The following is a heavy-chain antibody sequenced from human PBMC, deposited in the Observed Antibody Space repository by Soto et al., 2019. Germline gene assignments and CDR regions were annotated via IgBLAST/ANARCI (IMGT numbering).Heavy chain of an antibody. CDR3: AKDRNQGSYRQSHFDY. Sequence: GGSLRLSCAASGFTFSSYAMSWVRQAPGKGLEWVSAISGSGGSTYYAEYVKGRFTISRDNSKNTLYLQMNSLRAEDTAVYYCAKDRNQGSYRQSHFDYWGQGTLVTVSS. V-gene: IGHV3-23*01. CDR2: ISGSGGST. CDR1: GFTFSSYA. D-gene: IGHD1-26*01. J-gene: IGHJ4*02.